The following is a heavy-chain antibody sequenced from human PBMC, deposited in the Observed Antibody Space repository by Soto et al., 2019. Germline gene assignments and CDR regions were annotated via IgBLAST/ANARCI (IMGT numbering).Heavy chain of an antibody. CDR1: GYSFTSYW. J-gene: IGHJ6*02. Sequence: PGESLKISCKGSGYSFTSYWISGVRQMPGKGLGWMGRIDPSDSYTNYRPSFQGHVTISADKSISTAYLQWSSLKASDTAMYYCASVSNPYYYYGMDVWGQGTTVTVSS. D-gene: IGHD4-4*01. V-gene: IGHV5-10-1*01. CDR3: ASVSNPYYYYGMDV. CDR2: IDPSDSYT.